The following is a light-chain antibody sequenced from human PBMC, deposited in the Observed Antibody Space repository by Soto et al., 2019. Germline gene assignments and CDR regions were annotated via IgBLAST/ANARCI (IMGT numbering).Light chain of an antibody. J-gene: IGKJ5*01. Sequence: DIQMTQSPSSLSASVGDRVTITCRASQTITGSLNWYQQRPGKAPNLLIYNSNSLQSGVPPRFSGSGSGTDFTLTISRLQPEAFATYYCQQTYSIPITFGQGTRLDIK. V-gene: IGKV1-39*01. CDR2: NSN. CDR1: QTITGS. CDR3: QQTYSIPIT.